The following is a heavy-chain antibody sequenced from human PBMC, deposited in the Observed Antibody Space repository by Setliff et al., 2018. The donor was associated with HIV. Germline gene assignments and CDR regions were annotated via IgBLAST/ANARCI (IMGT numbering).Heavy chain of an antibody. CDR3: ARFRVERRLSNWFDP. J-gene: IGHJ5*02. Sequence: PSETLSLTCTVSGGSITSYYWGWIRQPPGKGLEWIGYIYYGGSTNYNPSLRSRLTISVDTSKNQFSLKLSSVTAADTAVYYCARFRVERRLSNWFDPWGQGTLVTVSS. CDR1: GGSITSYY. V-gene: IGHV4-59*01. CDR2: IYYGGST. D-gene: IGHD1-1*01.